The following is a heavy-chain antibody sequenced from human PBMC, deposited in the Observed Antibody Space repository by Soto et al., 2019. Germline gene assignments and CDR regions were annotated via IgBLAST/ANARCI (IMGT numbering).Heavy chain of an antibody. V-gene: IGHV4-39*02. D-gene: IGHD2-15*01. CDR1: GGSISSSSYY. CDR2: IYYAGNT. CDR3: AREGGRYCSGGSCQVDY. J-gene: IGHJ4*02. Sequence: QLQLQESGPGLVKPSETLSLTCTVSGGSISSSSYYWGWLRQPPGKGLEWIGSIYYAGNTYYTPSLNRRVTIPGDTSKNQFSLKLSSVTAADTAVYYCAREGGRYCSGGSCQVDYWGQGTLVTVSS.